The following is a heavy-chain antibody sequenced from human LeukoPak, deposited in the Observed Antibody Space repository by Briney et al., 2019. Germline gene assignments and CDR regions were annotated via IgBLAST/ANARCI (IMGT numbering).Heavy chain of an antibody. CDR2: MNPNSGNT. CDR1: GYTFTSYD. CDR3: ARGGYYYGSGSYFLGFKPYCYMDV. J-gene: IGHJ6*03. V-gene: IGHV1-8*01. Sequence: GASVKVSCKASGYTFTSYDINWVRQATGQGLEWMGWMNPNSGNTGYAQKFQGRVTMTRNTSISTAYMELSSPRSEDTAVYYCARGGYYYGSGSYFLGFKPYCYMDVWGKGTTVTVSS. D-gene: IGHD3-10*01.